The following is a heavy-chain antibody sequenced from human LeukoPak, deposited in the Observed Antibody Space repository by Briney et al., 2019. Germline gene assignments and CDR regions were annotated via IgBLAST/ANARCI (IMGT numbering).Heavy chain of an antibody. D-gene: IGHD2-15*01. CDR1: GYSLTELA. CDR3: AGTDGFDCSGGSCTNTYYFDY. J-gene: IGHJ4*02. Sequence: AASVKVSCKVSGYSLTELAMHWVRQAPGKGLEWMGGFDPEDGETIYAQKFQGRVTMTEDTSTDTAYMELNSLRSEDTAVYYCAGTDGFDCSGGSCTNTYYFDYWGQGTLVTVSS. CDR2: FDPEDGET. V-gene: IGHV1-24*01.